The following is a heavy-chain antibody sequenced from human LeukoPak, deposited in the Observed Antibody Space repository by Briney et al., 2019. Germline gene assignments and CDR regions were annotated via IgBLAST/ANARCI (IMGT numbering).Heavy chain of an antibody. J-gene: IGHJ4*02. CDR3: ARVVLGISIGYFDY. CDR1: GGSISSYY. D-gene: IGHD2-21*01. V-gene: IGHV4-59*13. Sequence: SETLSLTCTVSGGSISSYYWSWIRQPPGKGLEWIGCIYYSGSTNYNPSLKSRVTISVDTSKNQFSLKLSSVTAADTAVYYCARVVLGISIGYFDYWGQGTLVTVSS. CDR2: IYYSGST.